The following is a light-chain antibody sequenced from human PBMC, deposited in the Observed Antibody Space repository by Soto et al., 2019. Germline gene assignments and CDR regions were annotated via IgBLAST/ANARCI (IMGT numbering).Light chain of an antibody. CDR1: QSLLHSIGNNY. J-gene: IGKJ2*01. CDR2: LRF. CDR3: IQALQGPAS. Sequence: DIVMTQSPLSLPVTPGEPASISCRSSQSLLHSIGNNYLNWYLQKPGQSPQLLIYLRFHRARGVPDRFSGRGSGTDFTLEISRVEAEDFRVYYCIQALQGPASFGQGTNLEI. V-gene: IGKV2-28*01.